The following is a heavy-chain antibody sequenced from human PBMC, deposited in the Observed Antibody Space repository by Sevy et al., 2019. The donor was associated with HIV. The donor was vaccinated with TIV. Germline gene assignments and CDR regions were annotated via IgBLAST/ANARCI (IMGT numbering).Heavy chain of an antibody. Sequence: GGSLRLSCAASGFTVSSNYMSWVRQAPGRGLEWVSVIYGGGNTYYPDSVKGRFTVSKDNSKNTLFLQMNSLRAEDTAVYYCARYYGTYWGQGTLVTVSS. V-gene: IGHV3-53*01. CDR3: ARYYGTY. CDR1: GFTVSSNY. CDR2: IYGGGNT. D-gene: IGHD1-1*01. J-gene: IGHJ4*02.